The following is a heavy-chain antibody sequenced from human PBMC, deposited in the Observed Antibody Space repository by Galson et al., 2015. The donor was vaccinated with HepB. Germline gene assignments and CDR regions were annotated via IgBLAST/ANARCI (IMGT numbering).Heavy chain of an antibody. CDR1: GFTFSSYG. V-gene: IGHV3-33*08. CDR3: ARDTLWFGELLLYGMDV. CDR2: IWYDGSNK. Sequence: SLRLSCAASGFTFSSYGMHWVRQAPGKGLEWVAVIWYDGSNKYYADSVKGRFTISRDNSKNTLYLQMNSLRAEDTAVYYCARDTLWFGELLLYGMDVWGQGTTVTVSS. J-gene: IGHJ6*02. D-gene: IGHD3-10*01.